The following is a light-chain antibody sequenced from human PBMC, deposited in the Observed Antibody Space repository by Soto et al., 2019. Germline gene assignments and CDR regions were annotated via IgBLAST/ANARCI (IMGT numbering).Light chain of an antibody. J-gene: IGKJ1*01. V-gene: IGKV1-17*03. CDR3: LQHNEYPRT. CDR1: QAIRNG. Sequence: DIQMTQSPPAMSASVGDAVTITCRASQAIRNGLAWFQQKPGQVPKRLIYAASSLQSGVPSRFSAYGSGTEFTLPISSLQPEDFATEYCLQHNEYPRTFGQGTKVEFK. CDR2: AAS.